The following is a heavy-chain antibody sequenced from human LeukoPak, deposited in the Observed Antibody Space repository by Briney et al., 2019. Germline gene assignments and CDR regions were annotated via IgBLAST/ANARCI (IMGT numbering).Heavy chain of an antibody. CDR2: MNPDSGNT. CDR1: GYTFTSYD. J-gene: IGHJ4*02. Sequence: ASVKVSCKASGYTFTSYDINWVRQATGRGLEWMGWMNPDSGNTGYAQKFQGRVTITRNTSISTAYMELSSLRSEDTAVYYCARVPSRAYSSSYYAFDYWGQGTLVTVSS. D-gene: IGHD6-6*01. V-gene: IGHV1-8*03. CDR3: ARVPSRAYSSSYYAFDY.